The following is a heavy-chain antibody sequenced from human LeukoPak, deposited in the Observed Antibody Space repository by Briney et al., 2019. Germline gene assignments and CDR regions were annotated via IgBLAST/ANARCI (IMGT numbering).Heavy chain of an antibody. Sequence: GGSLRLSCAASGFTISSTYMSWVRQAPEKGLEWVSVIYSGGSTYYADSVKGRFTISRDNSKNTLYLQMNSLRAADTAVYYCARDKGTSYLSSFDYWGQGTLVTVSS. J-gene: IGHJ4*02. CDR1: GFTISSTY. CDR2: IYSGGST. V-gene: IGHV3-53*05. D-gene: IGHD6-6*01. CDR3: ARDKGTSYLSSFDY.